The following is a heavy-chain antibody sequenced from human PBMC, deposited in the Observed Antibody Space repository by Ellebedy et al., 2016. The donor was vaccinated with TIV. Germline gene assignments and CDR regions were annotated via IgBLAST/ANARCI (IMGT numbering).Heavy chain of an antibody. CDR2: INHSGST. J-gene: IGHJ6*02. Sequence: SQTLSLTXAVSGGSFSGYYWIWIRQHPGKGLEWIGEINHSGSTNYNPSLKSRVTISVDTSKNQFSLKLSSVTAADTAVYYCARDRQDYGGNSVSHFYYYYGMDVWGQGTTVTVSS. CDR3: ARDRQDYGGNSVSHFYYYYGMDV. V-gene: IGHV4-34*01. D-gene: IGHD4-23*01. CDR1: GGSFSGYY.